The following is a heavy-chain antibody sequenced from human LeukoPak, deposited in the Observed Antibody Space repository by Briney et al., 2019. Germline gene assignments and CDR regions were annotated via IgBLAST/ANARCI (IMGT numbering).Heavy chain of an antibody. Sequence: KPSETLSLTCAVYGGSFSGYYWSWIRQPPGKGLEWIGEINHSGSTYYNPSLKSRVTISVDTSKNQFSLKLSSVTAADTAVYYCARVLRDFGFWSGPPSEGKWFDPWGQGTLVTVSS. CDR1: GGSFSGYY. CDR2: INHSGST. CDR3: ARVLRDFGFWSGPPSEGKWFDP. D-gene: IGHD3-3*01. V-gene: IGHV4-34*09. J-gene: IGHJ5*02.